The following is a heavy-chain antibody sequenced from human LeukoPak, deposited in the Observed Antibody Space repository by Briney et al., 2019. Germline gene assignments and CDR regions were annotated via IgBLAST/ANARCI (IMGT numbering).Heavy chain of an antibody. V-gene: IGHV4-34*01. J-gene: IGHJ4*02. CDR3: TRMTSGHDY. CDR1: GVSFNDYY. Sequence: SETLSLTCAVSGVSFNDYYWSWVSQTPGKGLEWIGEINHSGYTNDSPSRKSRVTLSIDTSRNQFSLNLRSVTVADAGIYFCTRMTSGHDYWGQGTLVTVSS. D-gene: IGHD3-10*01. CDR2: INHSGYT.